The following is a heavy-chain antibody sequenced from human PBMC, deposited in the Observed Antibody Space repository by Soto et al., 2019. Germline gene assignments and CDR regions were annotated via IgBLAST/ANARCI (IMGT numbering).Heavy chain of an antibody. D-gene: IGHD3-9*01. Sequence: SVKVSCKASGGTFSSYTISWVQQAPGQGLEWVGRIIPILGIANYAQKFQGRVTVTADKSTSTAYMELSSLRSEDTAVYYCATDHYDILTGYYDDALDIWGQGTMLTVSS. CDR2: IIPILGIA. J-gene: IGHJ3*02. V-gene: IGHV1-69*02. CDR1: GGTFSSYT. CDR3: ATDHYDILTGYYDDALDI.